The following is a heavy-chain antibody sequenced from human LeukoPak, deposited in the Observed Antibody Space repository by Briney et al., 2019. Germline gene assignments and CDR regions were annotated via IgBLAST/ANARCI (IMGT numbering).Heavy chain of an antibody. Sequence: PGGSLRLSCAASGFTFSSYAMSWVRQAPGKGLEWVSAISGSGGSTYYADSVKGRFTISRDNSKNTLYLQMNSLRAEDTAVYYCAKHAHEYYDFWSGYYTFDAFDIWGQGTMVTVSS. CDR1: GFTFSSYA. CDR2: ISGSGGST. V-gene: IGHV3-23*01. J-gene: IGHJ3*02. D-gene: IGHD3-3*01. CDR3: AKHAHEYYDFWSGYYTFDAFDI.